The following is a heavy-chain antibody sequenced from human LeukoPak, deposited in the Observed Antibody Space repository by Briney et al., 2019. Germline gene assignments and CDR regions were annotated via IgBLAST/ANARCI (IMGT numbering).Heavy chain of an antibody. CDR3: ASPADIEQNCFFDL. Sequence: PGGSLRLSCAASGFTFSGSAMHWVRQASGKGLEWLGRIRRNTENYATVHAASVRGRFTSSRHDSMNTAYLQMNSVTTDDTAVYYFASPADIEQNCFFDLWGRAPLSLSPQ. CDR2: IRRNTENYAT. J-gene: IGHJ2*01. D-gene: IGHD5-12*01. CDR1: GFTFSGSA. V-gene: IGHV3-73*01.